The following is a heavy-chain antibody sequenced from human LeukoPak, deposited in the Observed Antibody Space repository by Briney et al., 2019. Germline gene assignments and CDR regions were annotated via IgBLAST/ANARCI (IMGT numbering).Heavy chain of an antibody. J-gene: IGHJ4*02. D-gene: IGHD2-2*01. CDR1: GFTFSSNN. CDR3: GGGAASSCFYR. Sequence: GGSLRLSCADSGFTFSSNNMTWVRQAPGKGLEWVSFISGTGDIIYYADSVKGRFTISRDNAKNSLYLQMNSLRDEDTAVYYWGGGAASSCFYRGGKGTLVPVSS. CDR2: ISGTGDII. V-gene: IGHV3-48*02.